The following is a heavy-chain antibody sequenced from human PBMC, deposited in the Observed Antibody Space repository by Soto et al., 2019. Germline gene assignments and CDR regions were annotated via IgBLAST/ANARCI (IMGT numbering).Heavy chain of an antibody. D-gene: IGHD2-21*01. Sequence: QVQLVQSGAEVKKPGSSVKVSCKASGGTFRTESINWVRQAPGRGLEWMGGIIPVFGTSDYAQKFQGRVKNTADESKTNAYMELSSLRSDDTAVYYCARGHEFGGNSDDFDIWGQGTMVTVSS. CDR3: ARGHEFGGNSDDFDI. V-gene: IGHV1-69*12. CDR1: GGTFRTES. CDR2: IIPVFGTS. J-gene: IGHJ3*02.